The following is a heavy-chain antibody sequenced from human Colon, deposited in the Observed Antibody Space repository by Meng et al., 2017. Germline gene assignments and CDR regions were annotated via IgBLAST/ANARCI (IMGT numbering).Heavy chain of an antibody. J-gene: IGHJ4*02. D-gene: IGHD1-26*01. Sequence: VQLQESGPGPVSPSQTLSLTCTFSGDSFNSPDDYWSWIRQPQGKGLEWIGYIYYSGSTYYNPSLKSRVSISGDTSNKQFSLKLTSVTAADTAVYYCARSPYSGSALPFFDYWGQGSLVTVSS. CDR3: ARSPYSGSALPFFDY. CDR1: GDSFNSPDDY. V-gene: IGHV4-30-4*01. CDR2: IYYSGST.